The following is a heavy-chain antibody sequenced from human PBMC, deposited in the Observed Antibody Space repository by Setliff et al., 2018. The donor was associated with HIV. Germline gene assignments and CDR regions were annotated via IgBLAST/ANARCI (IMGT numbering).Heavy chain of an antibody. CDR1: GGSISNSRYY. Sequence: LSLTCTVSGGSISNSRYYWSWIRQPPGKGLEWIGSIYYSGSTYYNPSLKSQVTISVDTSKNQFSLKLSSVTAADAAVYYCASRVYYYDSSGYLREEGFDPWGQGTLVTVSS. J-gene: IGHJ5*02. V-gene: IGHV4-39*01. CDR2: IYYSGST. D-gene: IGHD3-22*01. CDR3: ASRVYYYDSSGYLREEGFDP.